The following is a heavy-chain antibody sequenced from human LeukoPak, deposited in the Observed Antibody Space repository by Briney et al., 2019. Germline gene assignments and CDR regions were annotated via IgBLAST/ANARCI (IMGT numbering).Heavy chain of an antibody. J-gene: IGHJ3*01. CDR2: IYYTGRT. Sequence: SETLSLTCTVSGGSISGHYWRWIRQPPGKEPEWIGFIYYTGRTRYNPSLQSRVTITADTSKNLFSLKLTSMTAADAAAYYCARLLDNDSSGDPDTFDVWGQGTKVTVSS. CDR1: GGSISGHY. V-gene: IGHV4-59*11. CDR3: ARLLDNDSSGDPDTFDV. D-gene: IGHD3-22*01.